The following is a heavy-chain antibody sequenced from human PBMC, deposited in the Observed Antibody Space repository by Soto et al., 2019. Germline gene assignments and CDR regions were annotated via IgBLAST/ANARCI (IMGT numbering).Heavy chain of an antibody. CDR2: LNQDGSEI. Sequence: EVQVVESGGGLVQPGGSLRLSCAASGFSFSHHWMTWVRQAPGKGLEWVASLNQDGSEIYYVDSAKGRFTISRDNAKNSLYMQMNGLRAEDKAVYSCVPRGDWGQGTLVYVSS. CDR1: GFSFSHHW. CDR3: VPRGD. V-gene: IGHV3-7*02. D-gene: IGHD3-16*01. J-gene: IGHJ1*01.